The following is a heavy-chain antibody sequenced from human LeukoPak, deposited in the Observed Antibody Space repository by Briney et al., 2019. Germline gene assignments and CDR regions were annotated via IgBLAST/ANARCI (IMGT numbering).Heavy chain of an antibody. CDR1: GGSFSGYY. Sequence: PSETLSLTCAVYGGSFSGYYWSWIRQPPGKGLEWIGEINHSGSTNYNPSLKSRVTISVDTSKNQFSLKLSSVTAADTAVYYCATGPYSSGWYVGGWYFDYWGQGTLVTVSS. J-gene: IGHJ4*02. CDR3: ATGPYSSGWYVGGWYFDY. D-gene: IGHD6-19*01. V-gene: IGHV4-34*01. CDR2: INHSGST.